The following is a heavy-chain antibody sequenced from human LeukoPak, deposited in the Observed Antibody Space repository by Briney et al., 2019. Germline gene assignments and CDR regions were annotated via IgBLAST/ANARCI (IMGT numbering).Heavy chain of an antibody. CDR2: IYHSGST. Sequence: SETLSLTCAVSGGSISSSNWWSWVRQPPGKGLEWIGEIYHSGSTNYNPSLKSRVTISVDKSKNQFSLKLSSVTAADTAVYYCASTFYILTGYSPYYFDYWGQGTLVTVSS. D-gene: IGHD3-9*01. CDR3: ASTFYILTGYSPYYFDY. J-gene: IGHJ4*02. CDR1: GGSISSSNW. V-gene: IGHV4-4*02.